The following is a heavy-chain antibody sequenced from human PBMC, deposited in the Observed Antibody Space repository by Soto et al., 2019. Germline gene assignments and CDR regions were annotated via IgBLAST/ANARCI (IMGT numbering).Heavy chain of an antibody. CDR2: INAGNGTT. J-gene: IGHJ4*02. CDR1: GYTFTSYA. CDR3: ARDGVWIGYSSGRTPGY. V-gene: IGHV1-3*01. Sequence: QVQLVQSGAEVKKPGASVQVSCKASGYTFTSYAMHGVRQAPGQRLEWIGWINAGNGTTKYSQKFQGGVTLTMDTSASKAYRELSSLRSDDTAVYYGARDGVWIGYSSGRTPGYWGQGTLVTVSS. D-gene: IGHD6-25*01.